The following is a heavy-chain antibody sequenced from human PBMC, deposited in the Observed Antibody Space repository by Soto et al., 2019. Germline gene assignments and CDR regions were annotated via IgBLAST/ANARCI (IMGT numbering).Heavy chain of an antibody. V-gene: IGHV4-59*01. CDR3: ARGGDLGIFLYFDY. J-gene: IGHJ4*02. CDR2: IYYSGST. D-gene: IGHD3-3*01. CDR1: GGSISSNY. Sequence: RSLTCTVSGGSISSNYWSWIRQPPGKGLEWIGYIYYSGSTNYNPSLKSRVSISVDTSKNQFSLNLTSVTAADTAVYYCARGGDLGIFLYFDYWGQGTLVTVSS.